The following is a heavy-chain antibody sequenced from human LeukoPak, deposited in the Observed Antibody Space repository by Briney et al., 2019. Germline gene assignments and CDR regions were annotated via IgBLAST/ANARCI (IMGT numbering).Heavy chain of an antibody. CDR1: GFTFSSYS. D-gene: IGHD3-10*01. J-gene: IGHJ4*02. CDR3: AREGDFGEIDFDY. CDR2: ISSSSSYI. Sequence: PGGSLRLSCAASGFTFSSYSMNWVRQAPGKGLEWVSSISSSSSYIYYADSVKGRFTISRDNAKNSLYLQMNSLRAEDTAVYYCAREGDFGEIDFDYWGQGTLVTVSS. V-gene: IGHV3-21*01.